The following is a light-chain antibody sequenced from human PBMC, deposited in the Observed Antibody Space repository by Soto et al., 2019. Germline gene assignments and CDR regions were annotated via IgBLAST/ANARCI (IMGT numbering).Light chain of an antibody. CDR1: QSVSNNY. CDR2: GAS. V-gene: IGKV3-20*01. J-gene: IGKJ1*01. CDR3: QQYGSSGT. Sequence: IVLTQSPGTLSLSPGERATLSCLASQSVSNNYLAWYQQKPGQAPRLLIYGASNRATGIPDRFSGSGSGTDFTLTISRLEPEDFAVYYCQQYGSSGTFGQGTMVDI.